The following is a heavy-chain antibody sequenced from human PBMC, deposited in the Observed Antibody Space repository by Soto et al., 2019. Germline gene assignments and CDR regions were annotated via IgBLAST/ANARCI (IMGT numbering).Heavy chain of an antibody. Sequence: GGSLRLSCAASGFTFSSYAMSWVRQAPGKGLEWVSAISGSGGSTYYADSVKGRFTISRDNSKNTLYLQMNSLRAEDTAVYYCARPPSHYYDSSGYYDAFDIWGQGTMVTV. V-gene: IGHV3-23*01. CDR1: GFTFSSYA. CDR3: ARPPSHYYDSSGYYDAFDI. D-gene: IGHD3-22*01. J-gene: IGHJ3*02. CDR2: ISGSGGST.